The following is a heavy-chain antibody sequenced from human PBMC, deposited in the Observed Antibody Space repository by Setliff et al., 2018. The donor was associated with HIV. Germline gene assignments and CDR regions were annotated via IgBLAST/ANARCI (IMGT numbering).Heavy chain of an antibody. J-gene: IGHJ4*02. CDR1: GITVSGIC. D-gene: IGHD2-8*02. V-gene: IGHV3-23*01. CDR2: IGGSTGST. Sequence: GGSLRLSCEVSGITVSGICMTWVRQAPGKGLEWVSAIGGSTGSTYYADSVKGRFTISRDNSKNTLYLQMISLRADDTAVYYCAKSLLVAGNDYWGQGTLVTVSS. CDR3: AKSLLVAGNDY.